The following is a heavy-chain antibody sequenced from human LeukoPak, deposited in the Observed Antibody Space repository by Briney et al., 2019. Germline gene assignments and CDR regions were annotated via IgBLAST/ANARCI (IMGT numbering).Heavy chain of an antibody. V-gene: IGHV4-61*02. CDR2: IYTSGST. D-gene: IGHD3-3*01. J-gene: IGHJ5*02. Sequence: PSETLSLTCTVSGGSISSGSYYWGWIRQPGGKGLEWIVRIYTSGSTNYNPSLKSRVTISVDTSKNQFSLKLSSVTAADTAVYYCARDLYYDFWSVLDPWGQGTLVTVSS. CDR3: ARDLYYDFWSVLDP. CDR1: GGSISSGSYY.